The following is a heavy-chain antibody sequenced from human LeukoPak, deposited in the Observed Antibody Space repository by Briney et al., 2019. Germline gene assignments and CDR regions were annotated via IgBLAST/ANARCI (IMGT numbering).Heavy chain of an antibody. J-gene: IGHJ4*02. V-gene: IGHV3-30-3*01. CDR1: GFTFSSYA. CDR2: ISPDGSNK. Sequence: PGRSLRLSCAASGFTFSSYAVHWVRQAPGKGREWVAIISPDGSNKYYADSVKGRFTISRDNSKNTLYLQMDSLRPEDTALYYCARVPTYSGRYPYYFEYWGQGTLVTVSS. D-gene: IGHD1-26*01. CDR3: ARVPTYSGRYPYYFEY.